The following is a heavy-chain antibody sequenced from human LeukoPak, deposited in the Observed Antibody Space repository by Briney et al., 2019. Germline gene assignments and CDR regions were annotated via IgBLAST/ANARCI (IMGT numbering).Heavy chain of an antibody. J-gene: IGHJ6*02. D-gene: IGHD2-15*01. V-gene: IGHV1-2*02. CDR3: ARDGSYCSGGSCYESTYYYYGMDV. CDR1: GYSFTDYY. Sequence: ASVKVSCKTSGYSFTDYYMHWVRQAPGQGLEWMGWINPNSGGTNYAQKFQGRVTMTRDTSISTAYMELSRLRSDDTAVYYCARDGSYCSGGSCYESTYYYYGMDVWGQGTTVTVSS. CDR2: INPNSGGT.